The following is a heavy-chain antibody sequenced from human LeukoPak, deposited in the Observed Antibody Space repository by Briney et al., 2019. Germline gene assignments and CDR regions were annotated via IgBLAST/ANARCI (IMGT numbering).Heavy chain of an antibody. CDR2: IGSTGSYI. Sequence: GGSLRLSCAASGFTFSSYSVNWVRQAPGKGLEWVSSIGSTGSYIFYADSVKGRFTISRDNAKNSLYLQMNGLRAEDTAVYYCARDPDFCSGGTCLDYAMDVWGQGTTVTVPS. D-gene: IGHD2-15*01. CDR1: GFTFSSYS. V-gene: IGHV3-21*01. J-gene: IGHJ6*02. CDR3: ARDPDFCSGGTCLDYAMDV.